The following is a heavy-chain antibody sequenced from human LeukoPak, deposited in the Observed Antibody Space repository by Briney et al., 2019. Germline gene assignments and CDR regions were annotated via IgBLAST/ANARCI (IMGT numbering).Heavy chain of an antibody. Sequence: PSETLSLTCAVYGGSFSGYYWSWIRQPPGKGLEWIGEINHSGSTNYNPSLKSRVTISVDTSKNQFSLKLSSVTAADTAVYYCARSLLWFGELFWFDPWGQGTLVTVSS. CDR3: ARSLLWFGELFWFDP. CDR2: INHSGST. J-gene: IGHJ5*02. D-gene: IGHD3-10*01. CDR1: GGSFSGYY. V-gene: IGHV4-34*01.